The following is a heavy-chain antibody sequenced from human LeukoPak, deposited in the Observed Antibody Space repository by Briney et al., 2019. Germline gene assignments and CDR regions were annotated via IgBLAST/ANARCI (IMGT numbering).Heavy chain of an antibody. D-gene: IGHD3-16*01. CDR2: ISGSGGST. Sequence: GGSLRLSCAASGFTFSSYAMSWVRQAPGKGLEWVSAISGSGGSTYYADSVKGRFTISRDNSRVTLYLQMNSLRAEDTAVYYCAKGYYDYVWGSYYFDYWGQGTLVTVSS. J-gene: IGHJ4*02. CDR1: GFTFSSYA. V-gene: IGHV3-23*01. CDR3: AKGYYDYVWGSYYFDY.